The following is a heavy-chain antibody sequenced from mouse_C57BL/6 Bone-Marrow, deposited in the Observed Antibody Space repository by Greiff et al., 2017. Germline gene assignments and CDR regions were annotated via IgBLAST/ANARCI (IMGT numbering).Heavy chain of an antibody. CDR3: ARDYYGSSYGYFDV. Sequence: QVQLQQSGAELARPGASVKLSCKASGYTFTSYGISWVKQRTGQGLEWIGEIYPRRGNPYYNEKFKGKATLTADKSSSTAYMELRSLTSEDSAVYFCARDYYGSSYGYFDVWGTGTTVTVPS. D-gene: IGHD1-1*01. CDR2: IYPRRGNP. CDR1: GYTFTSYG. V-gene: IGHV1-81*01. J-gene: IGHJ1*03.